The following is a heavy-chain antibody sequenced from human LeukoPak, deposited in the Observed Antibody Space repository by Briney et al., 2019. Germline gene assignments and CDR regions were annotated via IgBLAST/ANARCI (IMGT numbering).Heavy chain of an antibody. CDR2: IYCSGST. V-gene: IGHV4-59*01. CDR3: ARYSSGWGGFDC. D-gene: IGHD6-19*01. Sequence: SETLSLAGTVSGGSIRSYYWSWIRQPPGKGLEWIGYIYCSGSTNYNPSLKSRVTISVDTSKNQFSLKLSSVTAADTAVYYCARYSSGWGGFDCWGQGTLVTVSS. J-gene: IGHJ4*02. CDR1: GGSIRSYY.